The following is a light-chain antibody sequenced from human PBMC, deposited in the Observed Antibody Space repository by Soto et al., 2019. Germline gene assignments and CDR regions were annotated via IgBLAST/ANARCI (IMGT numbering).Light chain of an antibody. Sequence: DIQLAQSPSFLSSSVADRFTITCLASQSVRSWLAWYQQKPGRAPKFLIYDASSLESGVPSRFSGSGSGTEFTLTISNLQPDDFATYYCQQYDNYPLTFGGETKVDIK. CDR3: QQYDNYPLT. CDR1: QSVRSW. V-gene: IGKV1-5*01. J-gene: IGKJ4*01. CDR2: DAS.